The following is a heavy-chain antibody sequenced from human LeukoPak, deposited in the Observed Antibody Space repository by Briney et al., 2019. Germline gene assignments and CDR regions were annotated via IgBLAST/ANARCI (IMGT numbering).Heavy chain of an antibody. J-gene: IGHJ4*02. V-gene: IGHV3-7*01. CDR3: ASLMWDYGGNSFRFDY. CDR2: IKQDGSEK. D-gene: IGHD4-23*01. CDR1: GFTFSSYW. Sequence: GGSLRLSCAASGFTFSSYWMSWVRQAPGKGLEWVVNIKQDGSEKYYVDSVKGRFTISRDNAKNSLYLQMNSLRAEDTAVYYCASLMWDYGGNSFRFDYWGQGTLVAVSS.